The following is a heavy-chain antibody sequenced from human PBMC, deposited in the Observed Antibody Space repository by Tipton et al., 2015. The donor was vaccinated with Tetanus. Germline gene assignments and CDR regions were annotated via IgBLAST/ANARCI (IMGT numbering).Heavy chain of an antibody. CDR1: GYTFTSYG. CDR2: INPNSGGT. V-gene: IGHV1-2*04. D-gene: IGHD6-13*01. Sequence: QSGAEVKKPGASVKVSCKASGYTFTSYGISWVRQAPGQGLEWMGWINPNSGGTNYAQKFQGWVTMTRDTSISTAYMELSRLRSDDTAVYYCARDNSSTTYYYYGMDVWGQGTTVTVSS. CDR3: ARDNSSTTYYYYGMDV. J-gene: IGHJ6*02.